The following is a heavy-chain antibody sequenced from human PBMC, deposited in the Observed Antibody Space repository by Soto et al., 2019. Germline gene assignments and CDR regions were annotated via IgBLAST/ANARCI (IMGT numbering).Heavy chain of an antibody. Sequence: GGSLRLSCAASGIAFSRHGMHWARQAPGKGLEWVAVIRFDGSNIYYGDSVKGRFTISRDNSKNTLYLQMNSLRSEDTAVYYCARDGVGGTVFFGYLDYWGPGALVTVSS. CDR1: GIAFSRHG. CDR2: IRFDGSNI. D-gene: IGHD1-26*01. CDR3: ARDGVGGTVFFGYLDY. V-gene: IGHV3-33*01. J-gene: IGHJ4*02.